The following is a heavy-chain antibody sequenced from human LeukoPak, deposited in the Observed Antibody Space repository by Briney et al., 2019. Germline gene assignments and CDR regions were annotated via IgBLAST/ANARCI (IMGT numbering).Heavy chain of an antibody. D-gene: IGHD3-22*01. CDR3: ARGDSNGYYYFDQ. CDR2: ISSSSSDM. CDR1: GFTFSSFS. Sequence: PAGSLRLSCAAAGFTFSSFSMIWVRQAPGKGLEWVSSISSSSSDMYYADSVKGRFTIYRDNAKNSLYLQMNSLRADDTAIYYCARGDSNGYYYFDQWGQGTLVTVSS. V-gene: IGHV3-21*01. J-gene: IGHJ4*02.